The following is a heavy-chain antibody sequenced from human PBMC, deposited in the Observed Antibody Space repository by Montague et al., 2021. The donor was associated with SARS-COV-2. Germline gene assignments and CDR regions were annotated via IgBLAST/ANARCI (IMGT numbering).Heavy chain of an antibody. CDR2: IYHSGST. V-gene: IGHV4-4*07. Sequence: SETLSLTCTVSGGSISSYYWSWIRQPAGKGLEWIGRIYHSGSTKYNPSLKSRVTLSVDTSRNQFFLRLSSVTAADTAVYFCARDHVTKHVMFYYSGMDVWGQGTTVIVSS. CDR1: GGSISSYY. J-gene: IGHJ6*02. D-gene: IGHD4-17*01. CDR3: ARDHVTKHVMFYYSGMDV.